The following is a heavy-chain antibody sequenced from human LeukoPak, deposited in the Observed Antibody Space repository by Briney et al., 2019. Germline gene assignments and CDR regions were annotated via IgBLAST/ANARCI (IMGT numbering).Heavy chain of an antibody. J-gene: IGHJ4*02. CDR1: GFTFSSYE. V-gene: IGHV3-48*03. D-gene: IGHD3-10*01. CDR3: ARVSPTVNRYYYGSGSSIYYFDY. CDR2: ISSSGSTI. Sequence: GGSLRLSCAASGFTFSSYEMNWVRQAPGKGLEWVSYISSSGSTIYYADSVKGRFTISRDNAKNSLYLQMNSLRAEDTAVYYCARVSPTVNRYYYGSGSSIYYFDYWGQGTLVTVSS.